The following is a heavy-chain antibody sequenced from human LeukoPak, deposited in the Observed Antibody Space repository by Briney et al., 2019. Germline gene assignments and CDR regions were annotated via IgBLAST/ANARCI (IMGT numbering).Heavy chain of an antibody. CDR1: GGSISSSNW. V-gene: IGHV4-4*02. CDR3: ATMVRGVIPWFDP. D-gene: IGHD3-10*01. CDR2: IYHSGST. Sequence: SETLSLTCAVSGGSISSSNWWSWVRQPPGKGLEWIGEIYHSGSTNYNPSLKSRVTISVDESKNQFSLELSSVTAADTAVYYCATMVRGVIPWFDPWGQGTLVTVSS. J-gene: IGHJ5*02.